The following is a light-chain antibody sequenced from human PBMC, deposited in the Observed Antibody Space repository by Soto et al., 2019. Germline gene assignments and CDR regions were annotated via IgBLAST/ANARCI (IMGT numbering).Light chain of an antibody. CDR3: PQYESYPLT. J-gene: IGKJ4*01. CDR2: KAS. Sequence: DSQMTQSRSSLSGSVGDRVTITCRASQTISSWLAWYQQKPGKAPKLLIYKASTLKSGVPSRFSGSGSGTEYSLSVSSLQPDHFATYYCPQYESYPLTFGGGTKVDI. V-gene: IGKV1-5*03. CDR1: QTISSW.